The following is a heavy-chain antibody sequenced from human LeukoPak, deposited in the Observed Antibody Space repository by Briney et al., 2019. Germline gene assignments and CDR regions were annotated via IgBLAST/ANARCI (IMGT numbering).Heavy chain of an antibody. D-gene: IGHD6-19*01. CDR3: AKAPERIAVARYFDY. CDR2: ISGSGGST. V-gene: IGHV3-23*01. Sequence: GGSLRLSCAASGFTFSSYAMSWVRQAPGEGLEWVSAISGSGGSTYYADSVQGRLTNPRDNSNNTLYLQMNSLRAEDTAVYDCAKAPERIAVARYFDYWGQGTLVTVSS. CDR1: GFTFSSYA. J-gene: IGHJ4*02.